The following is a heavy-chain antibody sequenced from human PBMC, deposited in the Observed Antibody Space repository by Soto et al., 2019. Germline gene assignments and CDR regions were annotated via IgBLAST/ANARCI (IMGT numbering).Heavy chain of an antibody. CDR3: ARGQGYCSGGSCPFDY. V-gene: IGHV3-7*03. D-gene: IGHD2-15*01. CDR1: GFTFSSYW. CDR2: IKQDGSEK. J-gene: IGHJ4*02. Sequence: EVQLVESGGGLVQPGGSLRLSCAASGFTFSSYWMSWVRQAPGKGLACVANIKQDGSEKYYVDSVKGRFTISRDNAKNSLYLQMNSLRAEDTAVYYCARGQGYCSGGSCPFDYWGQGTLVTVSS.